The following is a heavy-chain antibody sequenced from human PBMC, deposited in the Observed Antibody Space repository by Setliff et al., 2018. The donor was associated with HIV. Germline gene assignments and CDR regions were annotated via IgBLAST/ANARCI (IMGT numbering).Heavy chain of an antibody. J-gene: IGHJ4*02. V-gene: IGHV4-4*07. Sequence: SETLSLTCTVSGGAMNNDYWSWIRQPAGKGLERIGRIYIRGTNYNPSLKTRLTMSLDTSSNQFSLNLNSVTAADTAVYYCARGSWGSWRFDYWGQGTLVTVSS. CDR1: GGAMNNDY. D-gene: IGHD6-13*01. CDR2: IYIRGT. CDR3: ARGSWGSWRFDY.